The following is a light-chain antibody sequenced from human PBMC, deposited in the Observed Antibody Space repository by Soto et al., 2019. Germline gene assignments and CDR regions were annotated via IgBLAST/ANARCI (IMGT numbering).Light chain of an antibody. V-gene: IGKV1-5*01. CDR2: GAS. J-gene: IGKJ1*01. CDR3: QKLNAYPPWT. Sequence: DIHMTQSASTLPASVGYRVTIPCRASQSISNWLAWYQQKPGRAPKLLIFGASTLQSGVPSRFSGSGSGTDFTLTISSLQPEDFATYFCQKLNAYPPWTFGQGTKVDIK. CDR1: QSISNW.